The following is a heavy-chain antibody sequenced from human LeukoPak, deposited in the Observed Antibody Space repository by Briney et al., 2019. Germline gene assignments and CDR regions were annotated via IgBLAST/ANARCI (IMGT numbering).Heavy chain of an antibody. D-gene: IGHD3-16*01. Sequence: SETLSLTCAVSGYSISSGYYWAWIRQPPGKGLEWIGSIYHSGSTYYNPSLKSRVPISVDTSKNQFSLKLSSVTAADTAVYYCARHGAPYLMDVWGKGTTVTVSS. CDR3: ARHGAPYLMDV. CDR2: IYHSGST. V-gene: IGHV4-38-2*01. CDR1: GYSISSGYY. J-gene: IGHJ6*04.